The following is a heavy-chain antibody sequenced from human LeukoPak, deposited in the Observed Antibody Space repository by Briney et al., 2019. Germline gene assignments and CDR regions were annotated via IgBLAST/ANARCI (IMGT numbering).Heavy chain of an antibody. J-gene: IGHJ4*02. V-gene: IGHV4-34*01. CDR1: GGSFSGYY. CDR3: ARRTYYDSSASPHYYFDY. CDR2: INHSGST. Sequence: KPSETLSLTCAVYGGSFSGYYWSWIRQPPGKGLEWIGEINHSGSTNYNPSLKSRVTISVDTSKNQFSLKLSSVTAADTAVYYCARRTYYDSSASPHYYFDYWGQGTLVTVSS. D-gene: IGHD3-22*01.